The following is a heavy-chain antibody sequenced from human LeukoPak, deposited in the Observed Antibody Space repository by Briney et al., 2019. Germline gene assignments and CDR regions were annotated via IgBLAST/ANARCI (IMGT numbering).Heavy chain of an antibody. V-gene: IGHV5-51*01. CDR1: GYNFATYW. CDR3: AKATKGYNFFDL. D-gene: IGHD5-24*01. CDR2: IYPGDSDT. Sequence: GESLKISCEGSGYNFATYWIGWVRQMPGKSLELMGIIYPGDSDTTYSPSFQGQVTISADKSISTAYLQWSSLKASDTAIYYCAKATKGYNFFDLWGQGTLLTVSS. J-gene: IGHJ4*02.